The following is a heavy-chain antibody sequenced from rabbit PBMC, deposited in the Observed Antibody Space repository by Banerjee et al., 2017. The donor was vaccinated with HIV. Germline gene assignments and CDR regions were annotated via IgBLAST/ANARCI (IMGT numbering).Heavy chain of an antibody. CDR3: ARDYGGTLNL. D-gene: IGHD4-2*01. V-gene: IGHV1S40*01. J-gene: IGHJ3*01. CDR1: GFDLTSDYY. CDR2: IYVGNDRYI. Sequence: QSLEESGGGLVKPEGSLTLTCKASGFDLTSDYYMCWVRQAPGKGPEWIACIYVGNDRYIYYANWAKGRFIISRTSSTTVTLQMTSLTAADTATYFCARDYGGTLNLWGQGTLVTVS.